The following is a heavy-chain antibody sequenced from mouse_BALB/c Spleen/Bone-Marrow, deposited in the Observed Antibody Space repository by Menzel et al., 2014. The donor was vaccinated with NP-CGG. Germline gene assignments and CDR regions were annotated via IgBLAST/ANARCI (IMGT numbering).Heavy chain of an antibody. V-gene: IGHV1S41*01. CDR2: IAPGSGST. CDR1: GYTFTSYW. Sequence: DLVKPGASVKLSCKACGYTFTSYWINWIKQRPGQGLEWIGRIAPGSGSTYYNEMFKGKATLTVDTSSSTAYIQLSSLSSEDSAVYFCARGCGNSAWFAYWGQGTLVTVSA. CDR3: ARGCGNSAWFAY. D-gene: IGHD2-1*01. J-gene: IGHJ3*01.